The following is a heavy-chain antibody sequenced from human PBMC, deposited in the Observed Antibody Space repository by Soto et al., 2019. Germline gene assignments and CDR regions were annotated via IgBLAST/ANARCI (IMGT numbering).Heavy chain of an antibody. V-gene: IGHV3-53*01. CDR1: GFTVGNNY. CDR2: IYSTGTK. Sequence: EVQLVESGGGLIQPGGSLKLSCAASGFTVGNNYMSWVRQAPGKGLEWVSLIYSTGTKKYADSVKGRFTVSRDNAKNKLYLQMNSLRAEDTAVYYCAKDGRGSGSHYNSFGYWGQGTLVTVSS. CDR3: AKDGRGSGSHYNSFGY. D-gene: IGHD3-10*01. J-gene: IGHJ4*02.